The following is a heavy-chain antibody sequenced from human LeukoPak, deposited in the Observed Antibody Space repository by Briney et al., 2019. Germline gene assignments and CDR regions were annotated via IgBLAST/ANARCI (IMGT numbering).Heavy chain of an antibody. CDR2: IYYSGST. CDR1: GGSISSSSYY. J-gene: IGHJ3*02. D-gene: IGHD3-22*01. Sequence: SETLSLTCTVFGGSISSSSYYWGWIRQPPGKGLEWIGSIYYSGSTYYNPSLKSRVTISVDTSKNPFSLKLSSVTAADTAVYYCARGKGYYYDSSGYYDPDAFDIWGQGTMVAVSS. V-gene: IGHV4-39*07. CDR3: ARGKGYYYDSSGYYDPDAFDI.